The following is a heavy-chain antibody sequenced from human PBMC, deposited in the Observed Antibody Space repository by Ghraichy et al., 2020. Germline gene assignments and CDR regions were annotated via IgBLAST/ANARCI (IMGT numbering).Heavy chain of an antibody. Sequence: SETLSLTCAVSGYSISSGYYWGWIRQPPGKGLEWIGSIYHSGSTYYNPSLKSRVTISVDTSKNQFSLKPRSETAADTAVYYCAGLTCVLGCYFDYWGQGTLVTVSS. V-gene: IGHV4-38-2*01. CDR2: IYHSGST. J-gene: IGHJ4*02. CDR1: GYSISSGYY. CDR3: AGLTCVLGCYFDY. D-gene: IGHD7-27*01.